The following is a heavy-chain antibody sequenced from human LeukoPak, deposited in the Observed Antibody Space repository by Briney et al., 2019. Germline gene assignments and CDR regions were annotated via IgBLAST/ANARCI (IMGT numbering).Heavy chain of an antibody. CDR1: GGSISSSSYY. CDR3: ARQSSGWYDDWFDP. Sequence: PSETLSLTCTVSGGSISSSSYYWGWIRQPPGKGLEWIGEIYHSGSTNYNPSLKSRVTISVDKSKNQFSLKLSSVTAADTAVYYCARQSSGWYDDWFDPWGQGTLVTVSS. J-gene: IGHJ5*02. CDR2: IYHSGST. D-gene: IGHD6-19*01. V-gene: IGHV4-39*07.